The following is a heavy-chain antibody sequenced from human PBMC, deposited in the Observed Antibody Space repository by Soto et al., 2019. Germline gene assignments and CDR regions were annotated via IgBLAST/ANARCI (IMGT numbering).Heavy chain of an antibody. CDR3: AKALRRFDY. CDR1: GFTFSNYA. Sequence: GGSLRLSCAASGFTFSNYAGGWVRQAPGKGLEWVSSITVSGAYTYYADSVKGRFTISRDNSKNTLYLHMNSLRAEDTAVYYCAKALRRFDYWGQGTLVTVSS. J-gene: IGHJ4*02. D-gene: IGHD4-17*01. V-gene: IGHV3-23*01. CDR2: ITVSGAYT.